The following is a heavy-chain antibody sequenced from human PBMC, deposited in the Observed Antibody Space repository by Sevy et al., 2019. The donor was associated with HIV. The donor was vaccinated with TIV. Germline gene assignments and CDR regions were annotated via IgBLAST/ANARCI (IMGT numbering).Heavy chain of an antibody. CDR1: GYSISSGYY. V-gene: IGHV4-38-2*01. J-gene: IGHJ3*02. CDR3: ARHGGPIVVVIAIAGDHDAFDI. Sequence: SETRSLTCAVSGYSISSGYYWGWIRQPPGKGLEWIGSIYHSGSTYYNPSLKSRVTISVDTSKNQFSLKLSSVTAADTAVYYCARHGGPIVVVIAIAGDHDAFDIWGQGTMVTVSS. D-gene: IGHD2-21*01. CDR2: IYHSGST.